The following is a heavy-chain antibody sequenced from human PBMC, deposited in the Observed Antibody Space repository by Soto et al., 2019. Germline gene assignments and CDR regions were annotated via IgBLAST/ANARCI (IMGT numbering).Heavy chain of an antibody. D-gene: IGHD6-6*01. V-gene: IGHV3-23*01. J-gene: IGHJ5*02. CDR3: AKDLRSSSWRYNWFGP. CDR2: ISGSGAST. Sequence: EVQMLESGGGLVQPGGSLRLSCAASGFTFSNYAMNWVRQAPGKGLEWVSAISGSGASTYYADSVKGRFTISRDNSKNTLYLQMNSLRVEDTAVYYCAKDLRSSSWRYNWFGPWGQGTLATVSS. CDR1: GFTFSNYA.